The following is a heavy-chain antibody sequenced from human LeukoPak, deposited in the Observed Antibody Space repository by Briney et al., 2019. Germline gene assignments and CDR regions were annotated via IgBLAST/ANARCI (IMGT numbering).Heavy chain of an antibody. CDR2: IKQDGSEK. Sequence: GGSLRLSCAASGFTFKSYWMSWVRQAPEKGLEWVANIKQDGSEKYYVDSVKGRFTISRDNAKNALYLKMNSLRAEDTAVYYCARVISGYYPIDYWGQGTLVTVSS. D-gene: IGHD3-22*01. CDR3: ARVISGYYPIDY. V-gene: IGHV3-7*01. J-gene: IGHJ4*02. CDR1: GFTFKSYW.